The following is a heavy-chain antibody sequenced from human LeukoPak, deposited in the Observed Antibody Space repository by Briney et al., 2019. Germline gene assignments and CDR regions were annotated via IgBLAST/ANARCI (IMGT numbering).Heavy chain of an antibody. CDR1: GYTFTGYY. D-gene: IGHD5-18*01. V-gene: IGHV1-2*04. J-gene: IGHJ4*02. CDR2: INPNSGGT. CDR3: ARAGRGYSYGYDY. Sequence: ASVKVPCKASGYTFTGYYMHWVRQAPGQGLEWMGWINPNSGGTNYAQKFQGWVTMTRDTSISTAYMELSRLRSDDTAVYYCARAGRGYSYGYDYWGQGTLVTVSS.